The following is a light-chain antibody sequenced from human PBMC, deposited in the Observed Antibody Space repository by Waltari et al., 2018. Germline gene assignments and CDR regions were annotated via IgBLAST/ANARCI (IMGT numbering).Light chain of an antibody. CDR1: QSISSN. CDR2: DAS. Sequence: EIVMTQSPATVSVSPVNSVTLSCRASQSISSNLAWYQQRPGQAPRLLIHDASTRATDTPDRISGSRSGTDFSLTISSLQSEDLAVYYCQQYGDWPWTFGQGTKVE. CDR3: QQYGDWPWT. J-gene: IGKJ1*01. V-gene: IGKV3-15*01.